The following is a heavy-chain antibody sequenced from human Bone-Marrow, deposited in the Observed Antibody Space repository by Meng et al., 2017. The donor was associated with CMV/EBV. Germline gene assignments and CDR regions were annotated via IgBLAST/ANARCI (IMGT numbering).Heavy chain of an antibody. J-gene: IGHJ6*02. CDR2: ISAYNGNT. D-gene: IGHD4-11*01. Sequence: ASVKVSCKASGYTFTSYGISWVRQAPGQGLEWMGWISAYNGNTNYAQKLQGRVTMTTDTSTSTAYMELRSLRSDDTAVYYCARDGKRLHQTVYYYYGMGVWGQGTTVTVSS. CDR1: GYTFTSYG. V-gene: IGHV1-18*01. CDR3: ARDGKRLHQTVYYYYGMGV.